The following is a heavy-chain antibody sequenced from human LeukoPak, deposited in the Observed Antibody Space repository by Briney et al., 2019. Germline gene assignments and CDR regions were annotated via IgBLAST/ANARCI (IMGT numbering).Heavy chain of an antibody. J-gene: IGHJ4*02. Sequence: GGSLRLSCAASGFTFSSYAMSWVRQAPGKGLEWVSAISGSGGSTYYADSVKCRFTISRDNSKNTLYLQMNSLRAEDTAVYYGAKGPYYYDSSGYYYWGQGTLVTVSS. D-gene: IGHD3-22*01. CDR1: GFTFSSYA. V-gene: IGHV3-23*01. CDR3: AKGPYYYDSSGYYY. CDR2: ISGSGGST.